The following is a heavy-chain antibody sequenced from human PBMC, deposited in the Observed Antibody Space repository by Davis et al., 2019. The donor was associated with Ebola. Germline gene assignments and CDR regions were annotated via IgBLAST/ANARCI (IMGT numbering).Heavy chain of an antibody. Sequence: GESLKISCAASGFTFSSYDMHWVRQATGKGLEWVSAIGTAGDTYYPGSVKGRFTISRENAKNSLYLQMNSLGAEDTAVYYCARDARDLRYFDWLLLNGMDVWGQGTTVTVSS. J-gene: IGHJ6*02. CDR3: ARDARDLRYFDWLLLNGMDV. CDR1: GFTFSSYD. CDR2: IGTAGDT. D-gene: IGHD3-9*01. V-gene: IGHV3-13*01.